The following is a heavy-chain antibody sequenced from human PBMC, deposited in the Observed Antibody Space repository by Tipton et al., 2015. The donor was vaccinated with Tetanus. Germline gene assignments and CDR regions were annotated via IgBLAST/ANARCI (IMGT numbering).Heavy chain of an antibody. Sequence: TLSLTCNVSGASMSSSSYYWDWIRQPPGKWLEWIGSIYYSGSSYYNPSLESRVTISLDTSKNRFSLKLTSVTAADAAVYYCARPSTTVTPRAFDVWGQGTMVTVSS. V-gene: IGHV4-39*01. D-gene: IGHD4-17*01. CDR1: GASMSSSSYY. CDR2: IYYSGSS. J-gene: IGHJ3*01. CDR3: ARPSTTVTPRAFDV.